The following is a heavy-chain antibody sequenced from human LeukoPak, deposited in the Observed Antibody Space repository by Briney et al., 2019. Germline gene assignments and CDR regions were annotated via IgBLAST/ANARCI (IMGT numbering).Heavy chain of an antibody. Sequence: GGSLRLSCIASGFTFDDYAMHWVRQAPGKGLEWVSGISWNSGSIGYADSVKGRFTISRDNAKNSLYLQMNSLRAEDTALYYCAKDYGSGSSMYYFDYWGQGTLVTVSS. V-gene: IGHV3-9*01. CDR1: GFTFDDYA. CDR3: AKDYGSGSSMYYFDY. D-gene: IGHD3-10*01. CDR2: ISWNSGSI. J-gene: IGHJ4*02.